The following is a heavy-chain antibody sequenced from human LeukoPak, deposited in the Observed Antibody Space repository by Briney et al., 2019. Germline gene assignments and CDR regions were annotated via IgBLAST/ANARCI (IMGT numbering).Heavy chain of an antibody. CDR3: ARDPRQKYSSGWYGVGY. J-gene: IGHJ4*02. Sequence: PGGSLRLSCAASGFTFSSYAMSWVRQAPGKGLEWVSAISGSGGSTYYADSVKGRFTISRDNSKNTLYLQMNSLRAEDTAVYYCARDPRQKYSSGWYGVGYWGQGTLVTVSS. CDR1: GFTFSSYA. D-gene: IGHD6-19*01. CDR2: ISGSGGST. V-gene: IGHV3-23*01.